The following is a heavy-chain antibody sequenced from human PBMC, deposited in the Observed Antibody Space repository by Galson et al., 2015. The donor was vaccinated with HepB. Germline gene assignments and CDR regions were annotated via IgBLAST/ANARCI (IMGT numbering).Heavy chain of an antibody. Sequence: QSGAEVKKPGESLKISCKASGYTFTNYWIGWVRQMPGKGLEWMGVIYPGDSDTRYNPSFQGQVTISADKPITPAYLRWSRLKASDPAIYYCARRFGGYRRGDFDYWGQGTLVTVSS. CDR2: IYPGDSDT. CDR1: GYTFTNYW. CDR3: ARRFGGYRRGDFDY. D-gene: IGHD5-18*01. V-gene: IGHV5-51*01. J-gene: IGHJ4*02.